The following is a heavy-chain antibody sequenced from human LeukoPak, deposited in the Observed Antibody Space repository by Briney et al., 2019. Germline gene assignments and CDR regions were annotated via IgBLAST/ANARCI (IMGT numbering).Heavy chain of an antibody. D-gene: IGHD2-15*01. CDR2: ISGSSTYT. CDR3: ARDGTIKDSVVVEPASHFDY. V-gene: IGHV3-11*06. J-gene: IGHJ4*02. Sequence: PGGSLRLSCAASGFTFSDYYMSWIRQAPGKGLEWFSHISGSSTYTNYADSVKGRFTISRDHAKNSLYLQMNSLRAEDTAVYYCARDGTIKDSVVVEPASHFDYWGQGTLVTVSS. CDR1: GFTFSDYY.